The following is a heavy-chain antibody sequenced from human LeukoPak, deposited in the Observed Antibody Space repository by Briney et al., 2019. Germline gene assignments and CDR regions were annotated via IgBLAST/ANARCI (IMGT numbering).Heavy chain of an antibody. J-gene: IGHJ4*02. D-gene: IGHD6-13*01. V-gene: IGHV4-59*01. CDR2: IYYSGST. Sequence: SETLSLTCTVSGGSISSYYWSWLRQPPGKGLEWLGYIYYSGSTNYNPSLKSRVTISLDASKNQFSLKLSSVTAADTAVYYWSRETRAAAGNFDYGGQGTLGTVSA. CDR1: GGSISSYY. CDR3: SRETRAAAGNFDY.